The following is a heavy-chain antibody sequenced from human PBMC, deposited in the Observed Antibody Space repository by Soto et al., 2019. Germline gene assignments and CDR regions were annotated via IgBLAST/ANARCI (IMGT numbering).Heavy chain of an antibody. D-gene: IGHD4-17*01. V-gene: IGHV3-48*01. CDR1: GFTFSSYS. Sequence: GGSLRLSCAASGFTFSSYSMNWVRQAPGKGLEWVSYISSSSSTIYYADSVKGRFTISRDNAKNSLYLQMNSLRAEDTAVYYCARDSREFALTTVTTHDAFDIWGQGTMVTVSS. J-gene: IGHJ3*02. CDR2: ISSSSSTI. CDR3: ARDSREFALTTVTTHDAFDI.